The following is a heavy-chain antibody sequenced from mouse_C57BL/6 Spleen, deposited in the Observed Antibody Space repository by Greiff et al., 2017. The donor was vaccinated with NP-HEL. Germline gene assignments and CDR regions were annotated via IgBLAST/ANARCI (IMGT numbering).Heavy chain of an antibody. CDR2: INPNNGGT. CDR1: GYTFTDYY. CDR3: ARSDDGYDYAMDY. Sequence: VQLQQSGPALVKPGASVKISCKASGYTFTDYYMNWVKQSHGKSLEWIGDINPNNGGTSYNQKFKGKATLTVDKSSSTAYMELRSLTSEDSAVYYCARSDDGYDYAMDYWGQGTSVTVSS. J-gene: IGHJ4*01. D-gene: IGHD2-3*01. V-gene: IGHV1-26*01.